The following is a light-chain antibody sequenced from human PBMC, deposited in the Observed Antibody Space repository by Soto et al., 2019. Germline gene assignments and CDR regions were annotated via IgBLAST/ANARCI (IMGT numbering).Light chain of an antibody. CDR2: GAS. Sequence: EIVRTQSPATLSVSPGDSATLSCRASQNINSDLAWYVQKPGYAPRRVIYGASTWGTDVPPRFTGSGSGTEFTRTIRGLQYEDFAVYYSQQSNSWAIPFGQGTRL. CDR3: QQSNSWAIP. CDR1: QNINSD. J-gene: IGKJ5*01. V-gene: IGKV3D-15*01.